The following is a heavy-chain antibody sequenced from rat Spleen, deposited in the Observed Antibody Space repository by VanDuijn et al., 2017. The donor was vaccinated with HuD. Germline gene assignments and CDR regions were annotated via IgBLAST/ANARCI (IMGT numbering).Heavy chain of an antibody. J-gene: IGHJ3*01. V-gene: IGHV5-31*01. Sequence: EVQLVESDGGLVQPGRSLKLSCAASGFTFSDHYMAWIRQAPGKGLEWVASITHTGGSPYYPDSVRGRFTISRDNAKSTLYLQMNSLRSEDTATYYCTRDVVAYWGQGTLVTVSS. CDR2: ITHTGGSP. CDR1: GFTFSDHY. CDR3: TRDVVAY.